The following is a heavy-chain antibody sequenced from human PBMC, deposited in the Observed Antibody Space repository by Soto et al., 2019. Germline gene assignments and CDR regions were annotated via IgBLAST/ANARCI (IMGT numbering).Heavy chain of an antibody. J-gene: IGHJ6*02. D-gene: IGHD6-25*01. V-gene: IGHV1-3*01. CDR2: INAGNGNT. CDR1: GYTFTSYA. CDR3: ARGGLAAAVDYYYGMDV. Sequence: ASVKVSCKASGYTFTSYAMHWVRQAPGQRLEWMGWINAGNGNTKYSQKFQGRVTITRDTSASTAYMELSSLRSEDTAVYYCARGGLAAAVDYYYGMDVWGQGTTVTVSS.